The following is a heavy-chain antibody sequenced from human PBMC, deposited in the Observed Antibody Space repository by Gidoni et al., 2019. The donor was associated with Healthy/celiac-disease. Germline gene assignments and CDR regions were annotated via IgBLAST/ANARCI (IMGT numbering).Heavy chain of an antibody. CDR3: DLDSSGLGGDFDY. J-gene: IGHJ4*02. V-gene: IGHV3-23*01. D-gene: IGHD6-19*01. CDR2: MSGSVGST. Sequence: EVQLLESGGGLVQPGGSLRLSCAASGFTCSSYVRGWGRQAPGKGLAWVSTMSGSVGSTYYADSVKGGFTISRDNSKNTLYLQRNRQRAENTAVYYGDLDSSGLGGDFDYWGQGTLVTVSS. CDR1: GFTCSSYV.